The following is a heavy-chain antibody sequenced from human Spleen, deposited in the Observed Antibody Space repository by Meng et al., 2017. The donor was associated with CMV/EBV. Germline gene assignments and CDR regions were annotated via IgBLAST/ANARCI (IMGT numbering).Heavy chain of an antibody. D-gene: IGHD2-15*01. CDR2: ISKSGSDA. CDR3: AKCIGVDCYFGS. J-gene: IGHJ4*02. Sequence: GGSLRLSCAASGFSFSSNAMTWVRQAPGKGLEWVSSISKSGSDAYYADSVKGRFTISRDNSKDTLYLQVNSLRADDTAIYYCAKCIGVDCYFGSWGQGTLVTVSS. CDR1: GFSFSSNA. V-gene: IGHV3-23*01.